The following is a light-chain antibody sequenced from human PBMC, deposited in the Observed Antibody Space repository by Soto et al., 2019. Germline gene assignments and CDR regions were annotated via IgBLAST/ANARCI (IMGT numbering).Light chain of an antibody. CDR2: AAS. V-gene: IGKV1-39*01. J-gene: IGKJ1*01. Sequence: DIQMTQSPSSLSASVGDRVTITCRASQSISSYLNWYQQKPGKAPKLLIYAASSLQSGVPSRFSGSGSGTDFTLTISSLQPEDFATYYCQQIYSNPPWTFRQGTKV. CDR1: QSISSY. CDR3: QQIYSNPPWT.